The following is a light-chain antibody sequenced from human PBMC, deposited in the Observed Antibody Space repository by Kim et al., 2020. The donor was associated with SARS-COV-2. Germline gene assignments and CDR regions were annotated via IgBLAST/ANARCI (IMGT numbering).Light chain of an antibody. CDR1: ISGSKS. CDR2: YNS. J-gene: IGLJ2*01. CDR3: QVWDSSSDRV. Sequence: APRKTAGITGGENISGSKSGPWHQKKPDPAPVLVIYYNSDRPSGIPERFSGSTSGNTATLTSSRVEAGDEADYYCQVWDSSSDRVFGGGTQLTVL. V-gene: IGLV3-21*04.